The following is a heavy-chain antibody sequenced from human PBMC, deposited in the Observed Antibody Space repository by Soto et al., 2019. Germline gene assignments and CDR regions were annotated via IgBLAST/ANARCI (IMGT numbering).Heavy chain of an antibody. V-gene: IGHV3-48*01. CDR3: ARGGYTRAYYMDV. Sequence: GGSLRLSCAVSGFTFSSYSMNWVRQAPGKGLEWVSYISSSSSTIYYADSVKGRFTISRDNAKNSLYLQMNSLRAEDTAVYYCARGGYTRAYYMDVWGKGTTVTVSS. D-gene: IGHD6-13*01. J-gene: IGHJ6*03. CDR1: GFTFSSYS. CDR2: ISSSSSTI.